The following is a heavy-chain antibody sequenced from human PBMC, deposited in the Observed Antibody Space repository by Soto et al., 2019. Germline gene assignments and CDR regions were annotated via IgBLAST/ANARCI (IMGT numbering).Heavy chain of an antibody. Sequence: SETLSLTCTVSGGSTSSYDWSWIRRPPGKGLEWIGHISYSGSTNYKPSLKSRVTISVDTSKKQFSLKLTSVTAADTAVYYCARGRDGYNYPNFDYWGQGTLVTVSS. CDR3: ARGRDGYNYPNFDY. D-gene: IGHD5-12*01. CDR1: GGSTSSYD. J-gene: IGHJ4*02. V-gene: IGHV4-59*01. CDR2: ISYSGST.